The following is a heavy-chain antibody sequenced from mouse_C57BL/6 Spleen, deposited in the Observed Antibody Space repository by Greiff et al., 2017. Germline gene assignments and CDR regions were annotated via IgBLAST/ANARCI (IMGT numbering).Heavy chain of an antibody. CDR1: GYTFTSYW. J-gene: IGHJ4*01. CDR3: ARSGTTVVEAYAMDY. CDR2: IHPNSGST. D-gene: IGHD1-1*01. V-gene: IGHV1-64*01. Sequence: QVQLQQPGAELVKPGASVKLSCKASGYTFTSYWMHWVKQRPGQGLEWIGMIHPNSGSTNYNEKIKSKATLTVDKSSSTAYMQVSSLTSEDTAVYYCARSGTTVVEAYAMDYWCQGTSDTVSS.